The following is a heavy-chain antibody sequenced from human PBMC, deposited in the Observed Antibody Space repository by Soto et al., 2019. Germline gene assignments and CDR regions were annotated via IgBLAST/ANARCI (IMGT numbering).Heavy chain of an antibody. CDR3: AGPPELTRIYYYYGMDV. CDR2: IIPIFGTA. V-gene: IGHV1-69*13. J-gene: IGHJ6*02. D-gene: IGHD1-7*01. CDR1: GGTFSSYA. Sequence: SVKVSCKASGGTFSSYAISWVRQAPGQGLEWMRGIIPIFGTANYAQKFQGRVTITADESTSTAYMELSSPRSEDTAVYYCAGPPELTRIYYYYGMDVWGQGTTVTVSS.